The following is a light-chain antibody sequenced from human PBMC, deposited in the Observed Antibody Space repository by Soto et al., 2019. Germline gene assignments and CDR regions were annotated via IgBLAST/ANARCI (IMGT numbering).Light chain of an antibody. CDR2: DVN. Sequence: QSALTQPASVSGSPGQSIAISCTGTSSDVGGYNYVSWYQQHPGKAPKLMIYDVNNRPSGVSNRFSGSKSGNTASLTISGLQAEDEADYYCCSYTTSGTYVFGTGTKVTVL. V-gene: IGLV2-14*03. J-gene: IGLJ1*01. CDR1: SSDVGGYNY. CDR3: CSYTTSGTYV.